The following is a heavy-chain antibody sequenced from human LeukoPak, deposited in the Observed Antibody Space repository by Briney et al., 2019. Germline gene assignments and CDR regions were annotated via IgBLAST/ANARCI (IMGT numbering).Heavy chain of an antibody. Sequence: GGSLRLSCAASGFTFSSYAMHWVRQAPGKGLEYVSAISSNGGSTYYANSVKGRFTISRDNSKNTLYLQMNSLRAEDTAVYYCAKDSVWLGSGWYYNYWGQGTLVTVSS. CDR2: ISSNGGST. CDR1: GFTFSSYA. J-gene: IGHJ4*02. CDR3: AKDSVWLGSGWYYNY. V-gene: IGHV3-64*01. D-gene: IGHD6-19*01.